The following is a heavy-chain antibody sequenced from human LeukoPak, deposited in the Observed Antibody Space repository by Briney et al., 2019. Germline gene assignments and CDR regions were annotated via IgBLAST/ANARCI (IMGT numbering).Heavy chain of an antibody. CDR2: IHYSGST. CDR3: ARHWGSSWYGDYYYMDV. Sequence: SETLSLTCTVSGGSISSYYWSWLRQPPGKGLEWIGYIHYSGSTHYNPSLKSRVTISVDTSKNQVSLKLSSVTAADTAVYYCARHWGSSWYGDYYYMDVWGKGTTVTVSS. J-gene: IGHJ6*03. V-gene: IGHV4-59*08. CDR1: GGSISSYY. D-gene: IGHD6-13*01.